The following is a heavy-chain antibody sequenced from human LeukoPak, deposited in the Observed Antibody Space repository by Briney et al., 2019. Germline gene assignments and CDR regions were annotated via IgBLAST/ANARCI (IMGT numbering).Heavy chain of an antibody. CDR3: ASYCSSTSCPEADAFDI. CDR1: GFSFSTYW. CDR2: IKEDGSQK. J-gene: IGHJ3*02. Sequence: GGSLRLSCAPSGFSFSTYWMSWVRQAPGKGLEWVANIKEDGSQKYYVDSVKGRFTIFRDNAKNSLSLQMNSLRAEDTAVYYCASYCSSTSCPEADAFDIWGQGTMVTVSS. V-gene: IGHV3-7*01. D-gene: IGHD2-2*01.